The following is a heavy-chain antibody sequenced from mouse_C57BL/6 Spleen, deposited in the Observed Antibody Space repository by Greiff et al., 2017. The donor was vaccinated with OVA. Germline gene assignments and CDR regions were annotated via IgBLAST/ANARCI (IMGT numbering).Heavy chain of an antibody. J-gene: IGHJ2*01. CDR2: IYPSDSDT. CDR3: AINPGPRGSAY. CDR1: GYTFTSYW. D-gene: IGHD3-2*02. Sequence: VQLQQPGAELVKPGASVKVSCKASGYTFTSYWMHWVKQRPGQGLEWIGRIYPSDSDTNYNQKFKGKATLTVDKSSSTAYMQLSSLTSEDSAVYYCAINPGPRGSAYWSQGTTLTVSS. V-gene: IGHV1-74*01.